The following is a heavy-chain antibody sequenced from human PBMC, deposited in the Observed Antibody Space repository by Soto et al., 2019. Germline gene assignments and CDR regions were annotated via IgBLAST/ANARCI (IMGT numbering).Heavy chain of an antibody. D-gene: IGHD3-16*01. CDR1: GGSMSGLY. V-gene: IGHV4-59*11. CDR2: VYSNGAT. J-gene: IGHJ5*02. CDR3: ARGMDRKIGLFDL. Sequence: QVQLQEAGPGRVKPSETLSITCTVSGGSMSGLYWSWIRQSPLKGLEWIGYVYSNGATNYNPSFKGRVTLSVDTSKNQCSLRLTSVTAADTAVYYCARGMDRKIGLFDLWGPGNLITVAS.